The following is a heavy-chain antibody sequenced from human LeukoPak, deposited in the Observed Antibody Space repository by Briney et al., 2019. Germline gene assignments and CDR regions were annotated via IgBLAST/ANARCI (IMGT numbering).Heavy chain of an antibody. CDR2: ISSSSDYT. J-gene: IGHJ4*02. CDR3: ARGGYSVYDSLDY. V-gene: IGHV3-11*03. D-gene: IGHD5/OR15-5a*01. CDR1: GFTFSDYY. Sequence: GGSLRLSCAVSGFTFSDYYMSWIRQAPGKGLEQISYISSSSDYTNYADSVKGRFTISRDNAKKSLYLQMNSLRAEDTAVYYCARGGYSVYDSLDYWGQGTLVTVFS.